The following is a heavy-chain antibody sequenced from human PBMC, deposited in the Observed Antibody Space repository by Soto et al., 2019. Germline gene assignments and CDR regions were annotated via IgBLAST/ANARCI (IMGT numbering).Heavy chain of an antibody. D-gene: IGHD3-22*01. V-gene: IGHV3-74*01. CDR3: ARDPTYFYDSSGYYDF. CDR1: GFTFSNYW. Sequence: EVQLVESGGGLVQPGGSLRLSCAASGFTFSNYWMHWVRQAPGKGLVWLSRIDSDGSTTSYADSVKGRFTISRDNAKNTLYLQMNSLRAEDTAVYYCARDPTYFYDSSGYYDFWGQGTLVTVSS. CDR2: IDSDGSTT. J-gene: IGHJ4*02.